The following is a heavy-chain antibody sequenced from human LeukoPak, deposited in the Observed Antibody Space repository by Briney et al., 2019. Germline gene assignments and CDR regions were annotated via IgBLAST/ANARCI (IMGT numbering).Heavy chain of an antibody. CDR2: IYTSGST. V-gene: IGHV4-4*07. D-gene: IGHD3-16*02. J-gene: IGHJ5*02. Sequence: PSETLSLTCTVSGGSISSYYWSWIRQPAGKGLEWIGRIYTSGSTNYNPSRKSRVTMSVDTSKNQFSLKLSSVTAADTAVYYCARGSDYVWGSYRYKGGRDWFDPWGQGTLVTVSS. CDR1: GGSISSYY. CDR3: ARGSDYVWGSYRYKGGRDWFDP.